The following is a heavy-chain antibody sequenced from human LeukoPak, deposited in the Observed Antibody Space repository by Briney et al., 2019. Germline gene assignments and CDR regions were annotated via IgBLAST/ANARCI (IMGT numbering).Heavy chain of an antibody. D-gene: IGHD3-22*01. CDR2: IYYSGST. Sequence: SQTLSLTCTVSGGSINNADHYWAWIRQHPGKGLEWIGYIYYSGSTYYNPSLKSRVTISVDTSKNQFSLKLSSVTAADTAVYYCASRILYYDSRHYWGQGTLVTVSS. V-gene: IGHV4-31*03. CDR3: ASRILYYDSRHY. CDR1: GGSINNADHY. J-gene: IGHJ4*02.